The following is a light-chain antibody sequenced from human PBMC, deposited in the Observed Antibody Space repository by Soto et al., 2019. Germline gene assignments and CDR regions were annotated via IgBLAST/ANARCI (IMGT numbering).Light chain of an antibody. CDR2: DTT. V-gene: IGKV3-11*01. CDR1: QSVKSH. CDR3: KQRGNWPVT. J-gene: IGKJ4*01. Sequence: EIVLTQSPATLSLSPGEKATLSCRASQSVKSHVAWYQLKPGQSPRLLIFDTTNRATDTPARFSGSGSGTDFTLTISRLEPEDFAVYYCKQRGNWPVTFGGGTKVEI.